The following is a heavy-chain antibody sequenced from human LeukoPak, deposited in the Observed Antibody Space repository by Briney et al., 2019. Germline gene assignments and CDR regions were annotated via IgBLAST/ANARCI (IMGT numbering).Heavy chain of an antibody. D-gene: IGHD3-10*01. CDR2: INPNAGDT. CDR3: ARGFNFDD. CDR1: GYTFTAWY. V-gene: IGHV1-2*02. J-gene: IGHJ4*02. Sequence: ASVKVSCKASGYTFTAWYMHWVRQAPGQGLEWMGWINPNAGDTNYTQKFQGRVTMTRDTSISTAYMELSSLRSDDTAVYYCARGFNFDDWGQGALVTVSS.